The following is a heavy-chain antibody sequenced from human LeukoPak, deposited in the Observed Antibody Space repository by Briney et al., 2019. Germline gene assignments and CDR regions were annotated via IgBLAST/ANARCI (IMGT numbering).Heavy chain of an antibody. D-gene: IGHD3-22*01. CDR3: AREVYYDSSGYYN. J-gene: IGHJ4*02. CDR1: GYTFTSYD. V-gene: IGHV1-8*03. CDR2: MNPNNGNT. Sequence: ASVKVSCKASGYTFTSYDINWVRQATGQGLEWMGWMNPNNGNTGYAQKFQGRVTITRNTSISTAYMELSSPRSEDTAVYYCAREVYYDSSGYYNWGQGTLVTVSS.